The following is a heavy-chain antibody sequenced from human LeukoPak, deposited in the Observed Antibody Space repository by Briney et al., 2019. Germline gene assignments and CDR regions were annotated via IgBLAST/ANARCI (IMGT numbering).Heavy chain of an antibody. D-gene: IGHD3/OR15-3a*01. CDR3: ARDRAANQDWVEFDP. CDR1: GFRVSDYY. J-gene: IGHJ5*02. CDR2: IRDSGEA. V-gene: IGHV3-66*03. Sequence: TGGSLRLSCAVSGFRVSDYYMSWVSQAPGKGLEWVGLIRDSGEAFYADFARGRFAISRDESENTLYLQMNSLRVEDTAVYFCARDRAANQDWVEFDPWGQGTPVIVSS.